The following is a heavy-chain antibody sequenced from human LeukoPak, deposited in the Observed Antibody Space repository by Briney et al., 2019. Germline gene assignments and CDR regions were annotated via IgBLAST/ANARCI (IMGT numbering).Heavy chain of an antibody. CDR3: ANVGWVGYCSGGSCYSYVFDY. J-gene: IGHJ4*02. Sequence: GGSLRLSCAASGFTFSSYAMSWVRQASGKGLEWVSAISGSGGSTYYADSVKGRFTISRDNSKNTLYLQMNSLRAEDTAVYNCANVGWVGYCSGGSCYSYVFDYWGQGTLVTVSS. D-gene: IGHD2-15*01. V-gene: IGHV3-23*01. CDR2: ISGSGGST. CDR1: GFTFSSYA.